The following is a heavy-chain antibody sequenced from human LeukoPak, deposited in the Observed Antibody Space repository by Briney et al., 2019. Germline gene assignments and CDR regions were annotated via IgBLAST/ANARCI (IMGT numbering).Heavy chain of an antibody. V-gene: IGHV3-21*01. CDR2: ISSSSSYI. CDR1: GFTFSSYS. J-gene: IGHJ4*02. CDR3: ARCDYGDSPFDY. Sequence: GGSLRLSXAASGFTFSSYSMNWVRQAPGKGLEWVSSISSSSSYIYYADSVKGRFTISRDNAKNSLYLQMNSLRAEDTAVYYCARCDYGDSPFDYWGQGTLVTVSS. D-gene: IGHD4-17*01.